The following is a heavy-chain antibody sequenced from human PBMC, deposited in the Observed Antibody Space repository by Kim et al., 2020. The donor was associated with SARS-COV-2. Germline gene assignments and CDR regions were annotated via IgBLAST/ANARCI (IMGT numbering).Heavy chain of an antibody. J-gene: IGHJ4*02. V-gene: IGHV3-30*02. Sequence: YANSVKGRFTISRDNSKNTLSLQMNSLRAEDTAVYYCAKDLGWKTYYFGYWGQGTLVTVSS. D-gene: IGHD3-3*01. CDR3: AKDLGWKTYYFGY.